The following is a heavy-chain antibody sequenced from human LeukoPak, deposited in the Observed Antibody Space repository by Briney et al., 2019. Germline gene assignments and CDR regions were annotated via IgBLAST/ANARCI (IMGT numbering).Heavy chain of an antibody. V-gene: IGHV1-18*01. J-gene: IGHJ6*02. CDR1: GYTFTSYG. CDR2: ISAYNGNT. CDR3: ARERKDYDFWSGYHYYYYGMDV. Sequence: GASVKVSCKASGYTFTSYGISWVRQAPGQGLEWMGWISAYNGNTNYAQKLRGRVTMTTDTSTSTAYMELRSLRSDDTAVYYCARERKDYDFWSGYHYYYYGMDVWGQGTTVTVSS. D-gene: IGHD3-3*01.